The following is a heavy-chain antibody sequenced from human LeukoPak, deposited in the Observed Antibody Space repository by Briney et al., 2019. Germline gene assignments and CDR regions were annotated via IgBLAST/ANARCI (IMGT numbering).Heavy chain of an antibody. J-gene: IGHJ6*02. Sequence: ASVKVSCKASGGTSSSYAISWVRQAPGQGLEWMGRIIPILGIANYAQKFQGRVTITADKSTSTAYMELSSLRSEDTAVYYCARGIEMATIYYYGMDVWGQGTTVTVSS. CDR3: ARGIEMATIYYYGMDV. D-gene: IGHD5-24*01. CDR2: IIPILGIA. CDR1: GGTSSSYA. V-gene: IGHV1-69*04.